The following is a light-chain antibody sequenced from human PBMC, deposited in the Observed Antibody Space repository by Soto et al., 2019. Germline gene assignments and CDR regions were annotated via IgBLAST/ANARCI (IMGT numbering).Light chain of an antibody. V-gene: IGKV1-13*02. CDR1: QGISSA. J-gene: IGKJ1*01. Sequence: AIQLTQSPSSLSASVGDRVTITCRASQGISSALAWYQQKPGKAPKLLIYDASSLESGVPSRFSGSGSGTDFTLTISSLQPEDFATYHCQQFNSYLGTFGQGTKVEIK. CDR2: DAS. CDR3: QQFNSYLGT.